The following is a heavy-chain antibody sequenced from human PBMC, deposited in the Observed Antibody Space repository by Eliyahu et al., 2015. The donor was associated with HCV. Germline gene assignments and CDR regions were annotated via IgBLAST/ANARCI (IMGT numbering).Heavy chain of an antibody. V-gene: IGHV4-61*02. D-gene: IGHD6-13*01. CDR3: ARARYSSSWLDWFDP. CDR2: IYTSGST. J-gene: IGHJ5*02. CDR1: GGSISSGSYY. Sequence: QVQLQESGPVLVKPSQTLSLTCTVSGGSISSGSYYWSWIRQPAGKGLEWIGRIYTSGSTNYNPSLKSRVTISVDTSKNQFSLKLSSVTAADTAVYYCARARYSSSWLDWFDPWGQGTLVTVSS.